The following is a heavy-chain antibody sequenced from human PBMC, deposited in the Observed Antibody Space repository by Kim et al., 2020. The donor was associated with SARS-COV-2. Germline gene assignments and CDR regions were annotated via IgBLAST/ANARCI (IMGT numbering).Heavy chain of an antibody. CDR2: NK. V-gene: IGHV3-30*02. J-gene: IGHJ4*02. CDR3: AKGWNNNLDY. D-gene: IGHD1-1*01. Sequence: NKYYADSVKGRFTISRDNSKNTLYLQMNSLRAEDTAVYYCAKGWNNNLDYWGQGTLVTVSS.